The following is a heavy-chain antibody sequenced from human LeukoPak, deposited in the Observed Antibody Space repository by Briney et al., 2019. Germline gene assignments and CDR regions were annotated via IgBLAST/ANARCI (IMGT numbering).Heavy chain of an antibody. CDR1: GFSFSTYD. D-gene: IGHD2/OR15-2a*01. CDR2: ITANTRGSIT. J-gene: IGHJ4*02. V-gene: IGHV3-23*01. Sequence: PGGSLRLSCVTSGFSFSTYDMSWLRQAPGKGLEWVSGITANTRGSITYYADSVKGRLTISRDSSKDTLYLQMNSLRAEDTAVYFCARGGYFSFDYWGQGTLVTVSS. CDR3: ARGGYFSFDY.